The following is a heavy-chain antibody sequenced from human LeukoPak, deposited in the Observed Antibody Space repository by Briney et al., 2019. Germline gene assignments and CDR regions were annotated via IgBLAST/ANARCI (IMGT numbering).Heavy chain of an antibody. CDR2: INHRGST. CDR1: GGSSSGYY. J-gene: IGHJ6*01. CDR3: ARAAGHAGSPYYYYYYGMVV. V-gene: IGHV4-34*01. D-gene: IGHD3-10*01. Sequence: PSETQSHTCADYGGSSSGYYWSWIRQPPRKGLEWIGQINHRGSTNYNPSTQSRVTIPEDTSKNQFSLKLCSVTAADTAVYYCARAAGHAGSPYYYYYYGMVVWGKGATVTVS.